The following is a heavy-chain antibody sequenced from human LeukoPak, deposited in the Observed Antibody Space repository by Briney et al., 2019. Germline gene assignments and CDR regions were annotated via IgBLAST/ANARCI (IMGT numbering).Heavy chain of an antibody. CDR1: GFTFDDHG. CDR3: ARGIYSNYFDFDY. Sequence: GGSLRLSCVASGFTFDDHGMSWVRQAPGKGLEWVSGINWNGGSTGYADSVKGRFTISRDNAKNSLYLQMNSLRAEDTALYYCARGIYSNYFDFDYWGQGTLVTVSS. D-gene: IGHD4-11*01. V-gene: IGHV3-20*04. J-gene: IGHJ4*02. CDR2: INWNGGST.